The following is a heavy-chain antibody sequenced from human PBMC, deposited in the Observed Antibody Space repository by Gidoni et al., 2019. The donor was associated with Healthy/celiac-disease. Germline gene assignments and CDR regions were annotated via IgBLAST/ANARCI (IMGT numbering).Heavy chain of an antibody. V-gene: IGHV3-23*01. Sequence: EVQLLESGGGLVQTGGSLRLSRAASGFTFNSYDMSWVRQAPGKGLEWVSSLSGNGFTTYYADSVKGQFTISRDNSKSTLYLQMDSLRAEDTALYYCAKDIGMYYHASWSHWGQGTLVTVSS. D-gene: IGHD3-10*01. CDR1: GFTFNSYD. CDR2: LSGNGFTT. CDR3: AKDIGMYYHASWSH. J-gene: IGHJ4*02.